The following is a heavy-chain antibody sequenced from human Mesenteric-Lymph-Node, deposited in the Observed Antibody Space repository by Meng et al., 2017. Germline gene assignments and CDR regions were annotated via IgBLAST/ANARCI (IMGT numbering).Heavy chain of an antibody. CDR3: ARGQRSYSGSYPEWFDP. Sequence: HVSLQHSGPCLVKPSQPLSLPCTVSGGSISSCWFYWRWVRQPPGKGLEWIGCIYYSGSTYYNPSLKGRVTISVDTYKNQFSLNLSSVTAADTAVYYCARGQRSYSGSYPEWFDPWGQGTLVTVSS. CDR2: IYYSGST. J-gene: IGHJ5*02. D-gene: IGHD1-26*01. V-gene: IGHV4-30-4*01. CDR1: GGSISSCWFY.